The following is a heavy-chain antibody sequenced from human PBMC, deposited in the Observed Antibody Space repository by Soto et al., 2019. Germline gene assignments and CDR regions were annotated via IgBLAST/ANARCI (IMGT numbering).Heavy chain of an antibody. V-gene: IGHV3-23*01. J-gene: IGHJ5*02. CDR3: AKVEGGYYDSSGQIVT. Sequence: GGSLRLSCSASGFTFSSYAMHWVRQAPGRGLEWVSAISGSGGSTYYADSVKGRFTISRDNSKNTLYLQMNSLRAEDTAVYYCAKVEGGYYDSSGQIVTWGQGTLVTVSS. CDR2: ISGSGGST. D-gene: IGHD3-22*01. CDR1: GFTFSSYA.